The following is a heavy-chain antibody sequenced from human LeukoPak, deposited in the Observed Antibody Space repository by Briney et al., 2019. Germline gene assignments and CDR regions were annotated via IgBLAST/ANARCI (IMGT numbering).Heavy chain of an antibody. V-gene: IGHV3-20*04. J-gene: IGHJ3*02. CDR3: AKEGLNDSGAYYLGDALDI. CDR2: INWNGDNT. CDR1: GFTFDDYA. Sequence: GGSLRLSCAASGFTFDDYAMTWVRQAPGKGLEWISGINWNGDNTGYADSVKGRFTISRDNAKNSLYLQMNGLRVEDTAVYFCAKEGLNDSGAYYLGDALDIWGQGTLVTVSS. D-gene: IGHD3-22*01.